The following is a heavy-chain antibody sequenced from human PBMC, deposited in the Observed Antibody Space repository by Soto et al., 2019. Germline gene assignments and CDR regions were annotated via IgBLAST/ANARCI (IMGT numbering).Heavy chain of an antibody. D-gene: IGHD3-16*01. V-gene: IGHV4-59*02. J-gene: IGHJ4*02. CDR2: IFNSGIT. Sequence: SGRLSISSAVYRSAVASDCRSCIRKTQRKGLVCIGDIFNSGITYYNPSLKSRVTMSLDTSTIQFSRKLSAVTAADTAVYYCSRAMVYYALGLYCFDSWGQGTLVTVSS. CDR3: SRAMVYYALGLYCFDS. CDR1: RSAVASDC.